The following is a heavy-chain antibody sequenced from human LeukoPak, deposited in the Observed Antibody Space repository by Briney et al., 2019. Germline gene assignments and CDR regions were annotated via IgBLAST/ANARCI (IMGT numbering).Heavy chain of an antibody. CDR1: GFTFSTYR. V-gene: IGHV3-21*01. CDR2: ISSSSSYI. J-gene: IGHJ2*01. CDR3: ARAQYYGSGSYYWYFDL. Sequence: PGGSLRLSCAASGFTFSTYRMNWVRRAPGKGLEGVSSISSSSSYIYYADSVNGRFTISRDNSKNTLYLQMNSLRAEDTAVYYCARAQYYGSGSYYWYFDLWGRGTLVTVSS. D-gene: IGHD3-10*01.